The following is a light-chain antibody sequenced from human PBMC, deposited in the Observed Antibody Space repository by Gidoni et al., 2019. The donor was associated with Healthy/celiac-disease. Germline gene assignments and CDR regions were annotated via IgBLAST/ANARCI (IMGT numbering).Light chain of an antibody. V-gene: IGLV1-44*01. CDR2: SNN. CDR3: AAWDDSLNGVV. Sequence: QSVLTQPPSASATPGQRVTISCSGSSSNIGSNTVNWYQQLPGTAPKLLIYSNNQRPSVVPDRFSGSKSGTSASLAISGLQSEDEADYYCAAWDDSLNGVVFGGGTKLTVL. CDR1: SSNIGSNT. J-gene: IGLJ2*01.